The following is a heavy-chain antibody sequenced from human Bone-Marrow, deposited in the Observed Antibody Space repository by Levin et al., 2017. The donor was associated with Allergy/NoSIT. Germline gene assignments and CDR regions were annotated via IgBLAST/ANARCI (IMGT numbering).Heavy chain of an antibody. V-gene: IGHV3-11*03. D-gene: IGHD3-16*01. CDR3: ARTVWGDAFDI. Sequence: GGSLRLSCAASGFSFSDYYMSWIRQAPGKGLEWIAYISRGSTYTNYADSVQGRFTISRDDATNSVYLQMNSLRAEDAAIYYCARTVWGDAFDIWGQGTMLAVSS. CDR2: ISRGSTYT. J-gene: IGHJ3*02. CDR1: GFSFSDYY.